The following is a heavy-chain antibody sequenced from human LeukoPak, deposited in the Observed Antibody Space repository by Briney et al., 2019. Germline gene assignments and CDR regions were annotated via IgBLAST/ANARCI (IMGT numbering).Heavy chain of an antibody. V-gene: IGHV4-59*12. J-gene: IGHJ4*02. CDR1: GGSISNYY. Sequence: SETLSLTCTVSGGSISNYYWNWIRQPPRKGLEWIGYIYYSGTTNYNPSLKSRVSMSVDTSKNQFSLKLSSVTAADTAVYYCARYTVAGTLYYFDYWGQGTLVTVSS. CDR2: IYYSGTT. CDR3: ARYTVAGTLYYFDY. D-gene: IGHD6-19*01.